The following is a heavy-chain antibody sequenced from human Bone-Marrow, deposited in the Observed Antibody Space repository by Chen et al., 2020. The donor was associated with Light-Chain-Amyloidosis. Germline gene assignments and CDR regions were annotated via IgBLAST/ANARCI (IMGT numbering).Heavy chain of an antibody. CDR2: IIPSFGTT. CDR1: GTTFNNYA. D-gene: IGHD3-10*01. V-gene: IGHV1-69*13. Sequence: QVQLVQSGAEVKKPGSSVKVSCKASGTTFNNYAFDWVRQAPGQGLEWMGKIIPSFGTTNYAQKFQGRVTIPADESTTTIHMELTSLKSEDAAVYYCARARRKSDWELRYFLDVWGNGTTVTVSS. J-gene: IGHJ6*03. CDR3: ARARRKSDWELRYFLDV.